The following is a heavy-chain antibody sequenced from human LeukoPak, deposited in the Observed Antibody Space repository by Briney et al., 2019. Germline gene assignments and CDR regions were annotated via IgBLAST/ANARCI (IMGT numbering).Heavy chain of an antibody. Sequence: GGSLRLSCAASGFTFSSYWMHWVRQAPGKGLVWVSRTNSDGSSTSYADSVKGRFTISRDNAKNTLYLQMNSLRAEDTAVYYCARVADLTRRNYYFDYWGQGTLVTVSS. D-gene: IGHD1-7*01. J-gene: IGHJ4*02. V-gene: IGHV3-74*01. CDR3: ARVADLTRRNYYFDY. CDR2: TNSDGSST. CDR1: GFTFSSYW.